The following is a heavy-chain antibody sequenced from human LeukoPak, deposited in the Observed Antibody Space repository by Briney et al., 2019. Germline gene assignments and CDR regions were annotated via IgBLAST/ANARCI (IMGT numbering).Heavy chain of an antibody. V-gene: IGHV4-39*07. Sequence: SETLSLTCTVSGGSISSSSYYWGWIRQPPGKGLEWIGSIYYSGSTYYNPSLKSRVTISVDTSKNQFSLKLSSVTAADTAVYYCARDAGVKFYDFWSGYPKPFDYWGQGTLVTVSS. CDR3: ARDAGVKFYDFWSGYPKPFDY. CDR2: IYYSGST. D-gene: IGHD3-3*01. CDR1: GGSISSSSYY. J-gene: IGHJ4*02.